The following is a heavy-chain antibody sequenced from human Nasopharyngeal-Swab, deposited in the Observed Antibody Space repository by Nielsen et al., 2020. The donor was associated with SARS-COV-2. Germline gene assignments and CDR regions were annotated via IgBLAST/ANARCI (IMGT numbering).Heavy chain of an antibody. CDR1: GFTFSSYS. D-gene: IGHD5-24*01. CDR3: ARDLVRGRWLQYAFDI. V-gene: IGHV3-21*01. CDR2: ISSSSSYI. Sequence: GESLKISCAASGFTFSSYSMNWVRQAPGKGLEWVSSISSSSSYIYYADSVKGRFTISRDNAKNSLYLQMNSLRAGDTAVYYCARDLVRGRWLQYAFDIWGQGTMVTVSS. J-gene: IGHJ3*02.